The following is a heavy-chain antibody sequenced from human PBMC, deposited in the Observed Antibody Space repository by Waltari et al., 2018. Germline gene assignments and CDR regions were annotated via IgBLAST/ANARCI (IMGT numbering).Heavy chain of an antibody. J-gene: IGHJ4*02. V-gene: IGHV3-11*01. CDR3: ARAREQNYDFWNGYSFYFDH. Sequence: QVQLVESGGGLVNPGGSLRLSCAASGFSFSDYFMTWIRQAPGKGLEWIAYISSRDNIRCHADSVKGRFTISRDNAKNSLFLQTKSLRAEDTAVYFCARAREQNYDFWNGYSFYFDHWGQGALVTVSS. CDR1: GFSFSDYF. D-gene: IGHD3-3*01. CDR2: ISSRDNIR.